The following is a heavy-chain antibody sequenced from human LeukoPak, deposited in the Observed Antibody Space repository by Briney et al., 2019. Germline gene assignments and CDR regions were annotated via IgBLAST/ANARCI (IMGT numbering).Heavy chain of an antibody. V-gene: IGHV1-18*01. CDR3: ARGRDGYNWISAFDI. CDR1: GYTFTSYG. Sequence: GASVKVSCKASGYTFTSYGISWVRQAPGQGLEWMGWISAYNGNTNYARKLQGRVTMTTDTSTSTAYMELRSLRSDDTAVYYCARGRDGYNWISAFDIWGQGTMVTVSS. CDR2: ISAYNGNT. D-gene: IGHD5-24*01. J-gene: IGHJ3*02.